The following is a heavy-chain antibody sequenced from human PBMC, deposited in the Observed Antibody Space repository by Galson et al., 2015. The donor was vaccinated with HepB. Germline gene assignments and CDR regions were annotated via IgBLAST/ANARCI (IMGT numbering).Heavy chain of an antibody. J-gene: IGHJ4*02. CDR3: ARDLAPGIAAAGTYFDY. CDR2: INHSGST. Sequence: ETLSLTCAVYGGSFSGYYWSWIRQPSGKGLEWIGEINHSGSTNYNPSLKSRVTISVDTSKNQFSLKLSSVTAADTAVYYCARDLAPGIAAAGTYFDYWGQGTLVTVSS. CDR1: GGSFSGYY. V-gene: IGHV4-34*01. D-gene: IGHD6-13*01.